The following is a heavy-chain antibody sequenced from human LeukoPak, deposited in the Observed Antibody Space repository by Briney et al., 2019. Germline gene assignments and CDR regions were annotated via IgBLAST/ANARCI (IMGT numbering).Heavy chain of an antibody. J-gene: IGHJ4*02. CDR2: IVVGSGNT. D-gene: IGHD3-22*01. CDR3: AAILNYYDRLTGDY. V-gene: IGHV1-58*02. Sequence: ASVKVSCKASGFTFTSSAMQWVRQARGQRLEWIGWIVVGSGNTNYAQKFQERVTITRDMSTSTAYMELSSLRSEDTAVYYCAAILNYYDRLTGDYWGQGTLVTVSS. CDR1: GFTFTSSA.